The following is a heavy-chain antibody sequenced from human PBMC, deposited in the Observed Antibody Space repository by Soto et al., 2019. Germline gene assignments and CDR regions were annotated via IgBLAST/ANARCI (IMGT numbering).Heavy chain of an antibody. V-gene: IGHV1-2*02. CDR3: ARDLTYYYDSSGYGGDY. D-gene: IGHD3-22*01. CDR2: INPNSGGT. CDR1: GYTFTGYY. Sequence: AAVKVSCKASGYTFTGYYMHWVRHAPGQGLEWMGWINPNSGGTNDAQKFQGRVTMTRDTSISTAYMELSRLRSDDTAVYYCARDLTYYYDSSGYGGDYWGQGTMVTVSS. J-gene: IGHJ4*02.